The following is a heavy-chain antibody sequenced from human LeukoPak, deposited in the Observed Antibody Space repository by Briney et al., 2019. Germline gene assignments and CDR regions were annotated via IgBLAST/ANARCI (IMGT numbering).Heavy chain of an antibody. Sequence: PGGSLRLSCAASGFTFSTYSMKWVRQAPGKGLEWVSYISDSSAMYYADSVRGRFTTSRENDKNSLFLQMNSLRAEDTAVYYCARDGGYSGYDADCWGQGTLVTVSS. CDR3: ARDGGYSGYDADC. V-gene: IGHV3-48*01. D-gene: IGHD5-12*01. CDR1: GFTFSTYS. CDR2: ISDSSAM. J-gene: IGHJ4*02.